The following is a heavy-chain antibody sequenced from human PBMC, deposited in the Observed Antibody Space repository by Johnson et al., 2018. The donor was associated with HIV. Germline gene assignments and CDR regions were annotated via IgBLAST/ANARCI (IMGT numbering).Heavy chain of an antibody. J-gene: IGHJ3*02. CDR3: AKGEQLVISRKGHDAFDI. D-gene: IGHD6-6*01. V-gene: IGHV3-66*01. CDR2: IYTGGIT. Sequence: VQLVESGGGLVQPGGSLRLSCAASGFTVSSNYMSWVRQAPGKGLEWVSVIYTGGITYYADSVKGRFTISRDNSKNTLYLQMNSLRVEDTAVYYCAKGEQLVISRKGHDAFDIWGQGTMVTVSS. CDR1: GFTVSSNY.